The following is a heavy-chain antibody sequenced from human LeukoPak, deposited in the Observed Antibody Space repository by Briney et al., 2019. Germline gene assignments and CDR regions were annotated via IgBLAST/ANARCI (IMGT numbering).Heavy chain of an antibody. CDR1: GGSFSGYY. Sequence: SETLSLTCAVYGGSFSGYYWSWIRQPPGKGLEWIGEINHSGSTNYNPSLKSRVTISVDTSKNQFSLKLSSVTAADTAVYYCARGHYYGSGSYYKRTYYYYYGMDVWGQGTTVTVS. CDR3: ARGHYYGSGSYYKRTYYYYYGMDV. J-gene: IGHJ6*02. V-gene: IGHV4-34*01. CDR2: INHSGST. D-gene: IGHD3-10*01.